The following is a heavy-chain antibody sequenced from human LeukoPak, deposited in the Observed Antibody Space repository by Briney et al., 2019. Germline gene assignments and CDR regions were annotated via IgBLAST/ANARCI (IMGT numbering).Heavy chain of an antibody. J-gene: IGHJ4*02. CDR1: GFTLSIYW. CDR3: TRDSQGSGMYSVVY. D-gene: IGHD3-10*01. Sequence: SGGSLRLSCAASGFTLSIYWMSWVRQAPGKGLEWVANIKHDGSEKYYVDSVKGRFTISRDNAKNSLFLQMNSLSAEDTAVYYCTRDSQGSGMYSVVYWGQGTLVTVSS. CDR2: IKHDGSEK. V-gene: IGHV3-7*05.